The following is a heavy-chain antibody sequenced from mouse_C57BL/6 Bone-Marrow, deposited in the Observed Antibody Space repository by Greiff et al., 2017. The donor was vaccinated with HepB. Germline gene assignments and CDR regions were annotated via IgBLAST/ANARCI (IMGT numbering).Heavy chain of an antibody. D-gene: IGHD1-1*02. Sequence: EVQLQESGTVLARPGASVKMSCKTSGYTFTSYWMHWVKQRPGQGLEWIGAIYPGNSDTSYNQKIKGKAKLTAVTSASTAYMELSSLTNEDSAVYYCTRKDYARNAMDYWGQGTSVTVSS. V-gene: IGHV1-5*01. CDR2: IYPGNSDT. CDR1: GYTFTSYW. CDR3: TRKDYARNAMDY. J-gene: IGHJ4*01.